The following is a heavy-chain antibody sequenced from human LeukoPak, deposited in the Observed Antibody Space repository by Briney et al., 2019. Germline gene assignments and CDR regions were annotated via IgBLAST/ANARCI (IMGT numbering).Heavy chain of an antibody. CDR3: ARGYSYGPNDAFDI. CDR2: INQDGSEK. V-gene: IGHV3-7*01. J-gene: IGHJ3*02. D-gene: IGHD5-18*01. CDR1: GFTFSSYW. Sequence: PGGSLRLSCAASGFTFSSYWMSWVRQAPGKGLEWVANINQDGSEKYYVDSVKGRFTISRDNAKNSLYLQLNSLRVEDTAVYYCARGYSYGPNDAFDIWGQGTMVTISS.